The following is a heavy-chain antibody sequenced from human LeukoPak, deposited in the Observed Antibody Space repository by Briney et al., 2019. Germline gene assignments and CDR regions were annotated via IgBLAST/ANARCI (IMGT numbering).Heavy chain of an antibody. CDR1: RFTFSSYW. D-gene: IGHD3-10*01. CDR3: ARWWGCGGDY. Sequence: PGGSLRLSCAASRFTFSSYWMSWVRQAPGKGLEWVANIKQDGSEKYYVDSVKGRFTISRDNAKNSLYLQMNSLRAEDTAVYYCARWWGCGGDYWGQGTLVTVSS. V-gene: IGHV3-7*01. CDR2: IKQDGSEK. J-gene: IGHJ4*02.